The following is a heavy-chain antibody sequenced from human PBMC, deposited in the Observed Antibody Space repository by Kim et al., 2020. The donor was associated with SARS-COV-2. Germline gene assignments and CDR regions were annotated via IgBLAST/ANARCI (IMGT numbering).Heavy chain of an antibody. CDR2: ISAYNGNT. J-gene: IGHJ5*02. Sequence: ASVKVSCKASGYTFTSYGISWVRQAPGQGLEWMGWISAYNGNTNYAQKLQGRVTMTTDTSTSTAYMELRSLRSDDTAVYYCARDGVGFGELGGGSSFGWFDPWGQGTLVTVSS. D-gene: IGHD3-10*01. V-gene: IGHV1-18*01. CDR1: GYTFTSYG. CDR3: ARDGVGFGELGGGSSFGWFDP.